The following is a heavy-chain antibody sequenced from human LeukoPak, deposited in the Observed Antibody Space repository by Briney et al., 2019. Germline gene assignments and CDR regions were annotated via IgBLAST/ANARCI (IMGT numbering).Heavy chain of an antibody. D-gene: IGHD3-22*01. V-gene: IGHV3-7*01. Sequence: ETLSLTCTVSGDSINSLDLWSWVRQAPGKGLEWVASIKHNGGEKYYVDSVKGRFTISRDNAKNSLYLEMSSLRVEDTAVYYCARDRGWRTSGYYLYHFDYWGQGTLVTFAS. CDR3: ARDRGWRTSGYYLYHFDY. J-gene: IGHJ4*02. CDR2: IKHNGGEK. CDR1: GDSINSLDL.